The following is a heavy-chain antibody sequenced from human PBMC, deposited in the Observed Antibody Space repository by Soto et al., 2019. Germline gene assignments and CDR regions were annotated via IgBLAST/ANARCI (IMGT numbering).Heavy chain of an antibody. D-gene: IGHD3-10*01. CDR1: GGTFSSYA. CDR2: IIPIFGTA. Sequence: ASVKVSCKASGGTFSSYAISWVRQAPGQGLEWMGGIIPIFGTANYAQKFQGRVTITADESTSTAYMELSSLRSEDTAVYYCARAITMVRGVTDYYYYGMDVWGQGTTVTVSS. J-gene: IGHJ6*02. CDR3: ARAITMVRGVTDYYYYGMDV. V-gene: IGHV1-69*13.